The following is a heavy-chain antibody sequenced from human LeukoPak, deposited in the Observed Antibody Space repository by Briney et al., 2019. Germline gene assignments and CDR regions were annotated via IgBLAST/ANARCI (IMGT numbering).Heavy chain of an antibody. CDR2: VNWEGDTT. D-gene: IGHD2-8*02. Sequence: PGGSLRLSCGASGFTFNTYSMHWVRQAPGKGLEWVSLVNWEGDTTYYADSVRGRFTISRDNSKNVLYLQMNSLRAEDTAVYYCARGVWWDYWGQGTLVTVSS. CDR1: GFTFNTYS. J-gene: IGHJ4*02. CDR3: ARGVWWDY. V-gene: IGHV3-43*01.